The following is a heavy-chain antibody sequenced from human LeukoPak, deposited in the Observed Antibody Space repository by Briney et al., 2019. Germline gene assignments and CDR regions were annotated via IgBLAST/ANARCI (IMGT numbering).Heavy chain of an antibody. CDR1: GGSISSYY. V-gene: IGHV4-4*07. CDR3: ARLLYSSSAGPAFDI. CDR2: IYSSGST. J-gene: IGHJ3*02. Sequence: SETLSLTCTVSGGSISSYYWSWIRQPAGKGLEWIGRIYSSGSTNYNPSLKSRVTMSVDTSKNQFSLKLSSVTAADTAVYYCARLLYSSSAGPAFDIWGQGTMVTVSS. D-gene: IGHD6-6*01.